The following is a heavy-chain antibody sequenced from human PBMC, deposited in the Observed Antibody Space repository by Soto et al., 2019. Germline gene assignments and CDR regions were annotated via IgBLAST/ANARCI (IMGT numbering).Heavy chain of an antibody. J-gene: IGHJ5*02. CDR2: IFYSGGT. V-gene: IGHV4-59*11. CDR1: AGSISGHY. CDR3: ARAGGNFDP. Sequence: SETLCLTCTVSAGSISGHYWGWVRQPPGKAPEWIGQIFYSGGTNYNPSLEGRVTISVDTSKNQFSLKLSSMTAADTAIYYCARAGGNFDPWGQGTLVTVSS.